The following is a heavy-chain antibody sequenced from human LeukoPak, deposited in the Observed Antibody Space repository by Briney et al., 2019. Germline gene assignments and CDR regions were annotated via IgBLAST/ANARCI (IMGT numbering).Heavy chain of an antibody. Sequence: GGSLRLSCAASGFTFDDYAMHWVRQAPGKGLEWVSGISWNSGSIGYADSVKGRFTISRDNAKNSLYLQMNSLRAEDTALYYCAKAAYRGIVVVVAATFFDYWGQGTLVTVSS. CDR3: AKAAYRGIVVVVAATFFDY. D-gene: IGHD2-15*01. CDR2: ISWNSGSI. CDR1: GFTFDDYA. V-gene: IGHV3-9*01. J-gene: IGHJ4*02.